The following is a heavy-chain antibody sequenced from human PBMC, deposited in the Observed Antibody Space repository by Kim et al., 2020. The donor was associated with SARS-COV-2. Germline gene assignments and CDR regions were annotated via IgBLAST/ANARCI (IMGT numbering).Heavy chain of an antibody. CDR3: ARDGGGGMYYYDSSDY. V-gene: IGHV1-2*02. D-gene: IGHD3-22*01. J-gene: IGHJ4*02. Sequence: ASVKVSCKASGYTFTGYYMHWVRQAPGQGLEWMGWINPNSGGTNYAQKFQGRVTMTRDTSISTAYMELSRLRSDDTAVYYCARDGGGGMYYYDSSDYWGQGTLVTVSS. CDR2: INPNSGGT. CDR1: GYTFTGYY.